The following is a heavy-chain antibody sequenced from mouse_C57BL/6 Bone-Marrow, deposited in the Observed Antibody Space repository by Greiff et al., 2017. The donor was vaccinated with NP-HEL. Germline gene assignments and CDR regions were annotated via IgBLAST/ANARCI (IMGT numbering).Heavy chain of an antibody. D-gene: IGHD2-2*01. V-gene: IGHV1-55*01. J-gene: IGHJ3*01. Sequence: VQLQQPGAELVKPGASVKMSCKASGYTFTSYWITWVKQRPGQGLEWIGDIYPGSGSTNYNEKFKCKATLTGDTSSSTAYMQLSSLTSEDSAVYDGARGTFCGYDGAFSPWFAYWGQGTLVTVSA. CDR1: GYTFTSYW. CDR3: ARGTFCGYDGAFSPWFAY. CDR2: IYPGSGST.